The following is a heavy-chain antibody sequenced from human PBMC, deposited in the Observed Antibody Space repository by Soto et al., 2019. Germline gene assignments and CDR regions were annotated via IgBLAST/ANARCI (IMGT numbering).Heavy chain of an antibody. D-gene: IGHD6-13*01. V-gene: IGHV4-59*01. Sequence: PSETLSLTCTVSGGSISSNYWTWIRQPPGKGLEWIGYVYNSGSTNYNPSLKSRVTISEDTSKSQFSLKVDSMTAADTAVYYCARYRREAVAGYTLDNWGQGILVTVSS. J-gene: IGHJ4*02. CDR1: GGSISSNY. CDR2: VYNSGST. CDR3: ARYRREAVAGYTLDN.